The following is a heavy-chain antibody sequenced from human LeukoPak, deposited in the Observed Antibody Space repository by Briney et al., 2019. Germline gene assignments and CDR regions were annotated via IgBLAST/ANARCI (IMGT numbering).Heavy chain of an antibody. CDR3: ARGLRYFDWLSRRGYGMDV. Sequence: ASVKVSCKASGYTFTSYDINWVRQATGQGLEWMGWMNPNSGNTGYAQKFQGRVTMTRNTSISTAYMELSSLRSEDTAVYYCARGLRYFDWLSRRGYGMDVWGQGTTVTVSS. D-gene: IGHD3-9*01. CDR2: MNPNSGNT. CDR1: GYTFTSYD. J-gene: IGHJ6*02. V-gene: IGHV1-8*01.